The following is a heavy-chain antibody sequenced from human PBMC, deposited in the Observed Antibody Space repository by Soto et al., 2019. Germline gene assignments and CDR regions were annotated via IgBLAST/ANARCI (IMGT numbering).Heavy chain of an antibody. Sequence: ASVKVSCKASGYTFTSYGISWVRQAPGQGLEWMGWISAYNGNTNYAQKLQGRVTMTTDTSTSTAYMELRSLRSDDTAVYYCARTYYYDSSGYYDYWGQGTLVTVSS. CDR2: ISAYNGNT. CDR1: GYTFTSYG. CDR3: ARTYYYDSSGYYDY. D-gene: IGHD3-22*01. V-gene: IGHV1-18*01. J-gene: IGHJ4*02.